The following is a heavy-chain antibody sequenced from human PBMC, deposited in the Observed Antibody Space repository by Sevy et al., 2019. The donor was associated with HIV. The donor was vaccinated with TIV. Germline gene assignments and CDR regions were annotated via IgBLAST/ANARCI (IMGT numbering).Heavy chain of an antibody. D-gene: IGHD2-21*01. CDR3: AKDGVSRNKLWDWFDP. Sequence: GGSLSLSCATSGFTFNIYAMSWVRQAPGKGLEWVYTIGGGDTYYADSVKGRFTISRDDSKSAVYLQMNSLRADDTAVYYCAKDGVSRNKLWDWFDPWGQGTLVTVSS. V-gene: IGHV3-23*01. CDR2: IGGGDT. J-gene: IGHJ5*02. CDR1: GFTFNIYA.